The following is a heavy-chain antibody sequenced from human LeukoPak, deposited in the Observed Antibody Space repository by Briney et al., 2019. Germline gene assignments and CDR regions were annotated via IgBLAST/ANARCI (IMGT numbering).Heavy chain of an antibody. V-gene: IGHV3-74*03. CDR1: GFTFSSYW. J-gene: IGHJ4*02. CDR3: ARAGQYRFDY. CDR2: MNMDGSIT. Sequence: PGGSLRLSCAASGFTFSSYWMHWVRHAPGEGLVWVSRMNMDGSITTYADSVKGRFTISRDNAKNTLYLQMNSLRAEDTGVYYCARAGQYRFDYWGQGTLVTVSS. D-gene: IGHD2-2*01.